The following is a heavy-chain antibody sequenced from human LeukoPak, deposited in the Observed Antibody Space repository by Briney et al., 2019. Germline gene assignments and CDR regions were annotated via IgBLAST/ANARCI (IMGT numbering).Heavy chain of an antibody. CDR1: GFTFSSYS. CDR2: ISSSSYI. CDR3: ARDSRGG. Sequence: GGSLRLSCAASGFTFSSYSMNWVRQAPGKGLEWVSSISSSSYIYYADSVKGRCTISRDNAKTSLYLQMNSLRAEDTAVYYCARDSRGGWGQGTLVTVSS. V-gene: IGHV3-21*01. D-gene: IGHD3-3*01. J-gene: IGHJ4*02.